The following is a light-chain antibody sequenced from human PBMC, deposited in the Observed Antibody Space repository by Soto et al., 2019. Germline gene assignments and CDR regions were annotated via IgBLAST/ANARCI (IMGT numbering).Light chain of an antibody. CDR3: QQYDTSWT. V-gene: IGKV3-20*01. CDR1: QDVRRSQ. J-gene: IGKJ1*01. CDR2: AAS. Sequence: ESVLTQSPGTLSLSPGDTATLSCRASQDVRRSQLAWYQQKPGQAPSLLIYAASARATGIPDRFSGSGSGTDFTLTISRLQPEDFAVYFCQQYDTSWTFGQGTKVEIK.